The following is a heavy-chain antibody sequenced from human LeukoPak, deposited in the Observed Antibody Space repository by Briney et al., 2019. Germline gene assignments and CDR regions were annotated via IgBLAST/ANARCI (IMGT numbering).Heavy chain of an antibody. Sequence: GASVKVSCKASGYTFISYAIHWVRQAPGQRLEWMGWINVGNGNTKYSQKFQGRVTITRDTSASTAYMELSSLGSEDTAVYYCARDRGAATGNWFDPWGQGTLVTVSS. CDR2: INVGNGNT. J-gene: IGHJ5*02. D-gene: IGHD6-13*01. CDR3: ARDRGAATGNWFDP. V-gene: IGHV1-3*01. CDR1: GYTFISYA.